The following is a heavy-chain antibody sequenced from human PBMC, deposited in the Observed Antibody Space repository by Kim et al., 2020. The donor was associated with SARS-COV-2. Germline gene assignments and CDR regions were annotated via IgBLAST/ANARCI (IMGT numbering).Heavy chain of an antibody. Sequence: SLKSRVTRTVDTSKTQFSLKLSSVTAADTAVYYCARLPRIAAAAPDAFDIWGQGTMVTVSS. J-gene: IGHJ3*02. V-gene: IGHV4-34*01. CDR3: ARLPRIAAAAPDAFDI. D-gene: IGHD6-13*01.